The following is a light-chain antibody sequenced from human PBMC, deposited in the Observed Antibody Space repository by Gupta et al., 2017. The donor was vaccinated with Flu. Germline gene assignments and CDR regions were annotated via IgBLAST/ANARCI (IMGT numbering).Light chain of an antibody. J-gene: IGKJ1*01. V-gene: IGKV1-9*01. CDR2: AAS. CDR3: QQRNSFPWT. Sequence: DIQLTHSPSFLSASVGDRVTLTCRASQGISTYLDWYQQKPGKAPNLLIYAASTLQTAVPSRFSGSGSGTRFTLTISSLQPEDFATYYCQQRNSFPWTFGQGTKVDIK. CDR1: QGISTY.